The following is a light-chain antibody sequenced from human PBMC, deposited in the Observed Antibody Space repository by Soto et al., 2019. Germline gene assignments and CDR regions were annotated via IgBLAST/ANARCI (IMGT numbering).Light chain of an antibody. Sequence: QPVLTQSSSASASLGSSVKLNCTLSSGHSSYIIAWHQQQPGKAPRYLMKLEGSGSYNKGSGVPDRFSGSSSGADRYLTISNLQFEDEADYYGETWDSNTRVFGGGTKLTVL. CDR2: LEGSGSY. V-gene: IGLV4-60*02. CDR1: SGHSSYI. CDR3: ETWDSNTRV. J-gene: IGLJ2*01.